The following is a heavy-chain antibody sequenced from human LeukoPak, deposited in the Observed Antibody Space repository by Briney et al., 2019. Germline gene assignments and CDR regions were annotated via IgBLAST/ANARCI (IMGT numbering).Heavy chain of an antibody. CDR2: IYTSGGT. V-gene: IGHV4-4*07. D-gene: IGHD3-22*01. J-gene: IGHJ4*02. Sequence: SETLSLTCTVSGGSIGSYYWSWIRQPAGKGLEWIGRIYTSGGTVYNPSLKSRVTMSVDTSKDQFSLKLSSVTAADTAVYYCARGVFYYDTSGRGYYFDYWGQGTLVTVSS. CDR3: ARGVFYYDTSGRGYYFDY. CDR1: GGSIGSYY.